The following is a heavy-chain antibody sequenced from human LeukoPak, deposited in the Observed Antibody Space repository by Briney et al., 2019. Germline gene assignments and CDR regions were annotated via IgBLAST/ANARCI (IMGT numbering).Heavy chain of an antibody. V-gene: IGHV3-53*04. Sequence: GGSLRLSCAASGFTVSSNYMTWVRQAPGKGLEWVSTIYSGGTTYYADSVMGRFTISRHNSRNTLYLQMNSLRAEDTAVYYCARVDTVMAYYFDLWGQGTLVTVSS. CDR2: IYSGGTT. CDR3: ARVDTVMAYYFDL. J-gene: IGHJ4*02. CDR1: GFTVSSNY. D-gene: IGHD5-18*01.